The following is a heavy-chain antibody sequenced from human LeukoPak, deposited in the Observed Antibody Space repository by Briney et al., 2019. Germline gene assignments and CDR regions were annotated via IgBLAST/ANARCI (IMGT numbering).Heavy chain of an antibody. CDR1: GDSISSGNYY. D-gene: IGHD3-3*01. V-gene: IGHV4-61*02. Sequence: SQTLSLTCTVSGDSISSGNYYWTWIRQPAGQGLELIGRIQSRGNTAYNPSVRSRITVSVETSKNQFSLKMNSVTAADTAVYYCARARDFWSGYHTEGTFFDYWGRGTLVTVSS. CDR2: IQSRGNT. J-gene: IGHJ4*02. CDR3: ARARDFWSGYHTEGTFFDY.